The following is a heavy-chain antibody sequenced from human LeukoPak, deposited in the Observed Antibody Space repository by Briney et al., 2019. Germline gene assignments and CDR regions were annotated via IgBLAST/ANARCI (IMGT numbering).Heavy chain of an antibody. J-gene: IGHJ4*02. CDR2: IYSGGST. V-gene: IGHV3-53*01. CDR1: GFTFSNYA. D-gene: IGHD1-1*01. CDR3: ARGGTPYYFDY. Sequence: GGSLRLSCAASGFTFSNYAMHWVRQAPGKGLEWVAVIYSGGSTYYADSVKGRFTISRDKSKNTLYLQMNSLRAEDTAVYYCARGGTPYYFDYWGQGTLVTVSS.